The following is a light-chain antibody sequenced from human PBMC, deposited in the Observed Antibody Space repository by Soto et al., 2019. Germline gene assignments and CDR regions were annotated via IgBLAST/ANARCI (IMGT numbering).Light chain of an antibody. CDR1: QSVSTN. CDR2: GAS. Sequence: EIVMTQSPATLSVSPGERATLSCRASQSVSTNLAWYQQKPGQAPRLLIYGASTRATGIPARFSGSGSGTEFTLTISSLHSEDFAVYHCQQYNNWPGSFGQGTKVEIK. J-gene: IGKJ1*01. CDR3: QQYNNWPGS. V-gene: IGKV3-15*01.